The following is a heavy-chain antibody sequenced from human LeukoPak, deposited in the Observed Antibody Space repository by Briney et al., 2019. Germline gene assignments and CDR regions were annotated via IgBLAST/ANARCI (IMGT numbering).Heavy chain of an antibody. J-gene: IGHJ4*02. D-gene: IGHD2-2*02. CDR2: ISGSGGST. Sequence: GGSLRLSCAASGFTFSSYAMSWVRQAPGKGLEWLSAISGSGGSTYYADSVKGRFTISRDIAKNSLYLQMNSLRAEDTAVYYCAGGRDIVVVPAAISFDYWGQGTLVTVSS. CDR1: GFTFSSYA. V-gene: IGHV3-23*01. CDR3: AGGRDIVVVPAAISFDY.